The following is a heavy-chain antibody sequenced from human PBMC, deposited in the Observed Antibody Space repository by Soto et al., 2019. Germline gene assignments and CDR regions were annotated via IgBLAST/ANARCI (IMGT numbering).Heavy chain of an antibody. D-gene: IGHD6-19*01. CDR3: AKDGLDQWLPGRQFDY. J-gene: IGHJ4*02. CDR2: ISYDGSDK. Sequence: QVQLVESGGGVVQPGRSLRLSCAASGFTFSSYGMHWVRQAPGKGLEWVAVISYDGSDKYYADSVKGRFTISRDNSKNTLYLQMNSLRAEDTAVYYCAKDGLDQWLPGRQFDYCGQGTLVTVSS. V-gene: IGHV3-30*18. CDR1: GFTFSSYG.